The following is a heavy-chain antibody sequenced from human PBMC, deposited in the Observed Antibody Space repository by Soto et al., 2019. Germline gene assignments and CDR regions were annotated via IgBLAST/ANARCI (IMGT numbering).Heavy chain of an antibody. D-gene: IGHD5-18*01. CDR2: IYYSGST. J-gene: IGHJ6*02. V-gene: IGHV4-59*01. CDR3: ARDIGYCYGDNYYYGMDV. Sequence: QVQLQASGPGLVKPAESLSLTCTVSGGSISSYYLSWIRQPAGKGLEWIGYIYYSGSTNYNPSLKRRVTISVETSKNQFSLNLSSVTAPDTAVYYCARDIGYCYGDNYYYGMDVWGQGTTVTVSS. CDR1: GGSISSYY.